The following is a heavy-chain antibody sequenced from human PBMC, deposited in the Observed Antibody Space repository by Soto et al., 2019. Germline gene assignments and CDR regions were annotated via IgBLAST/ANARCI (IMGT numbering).Heavy chain of an antibody. D-gene: IGHD3-10*01. Sequence: SEMLSLTCTVCGGCLSSYYWSWIRQPPGKGLEWIGYIYYSGSTNYNPSLKSRVTISVDTSKNQFSLKLSSVTAADTAVYYCARDRGGYYYGMDVWGQGTTVTVSS. CDR3: ARDRGGYYYGMDV. V-gene: IGHV4-59*01. CDR2: IYYSGST. CDR1: GGCLSSYY. J-gene: IGHJ6*02.